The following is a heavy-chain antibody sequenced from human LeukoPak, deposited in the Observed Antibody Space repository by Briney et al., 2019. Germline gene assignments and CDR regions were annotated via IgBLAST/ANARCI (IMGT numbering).Heavy chain of an antibody. CDR2: ISWNSGSI. Sequence: QSGGSLRLSCAASGFTFDDYAMHWVRQAPGKGLEWVSGISWNSGSIGYADSVKGRFTISRDNAKNSLYLQMNSLRAEDTAVYYCARDRDGIALIRDRTYYYMDVWGKGTTVTVSS. J-gene: IGHJ6*03. CDR3: ARDRDGIALIRDRTYYYMDV. CDR1: GFTFDDYA. V-gene: IGHV3-9*01. D-gene: IGHD3-10*01.